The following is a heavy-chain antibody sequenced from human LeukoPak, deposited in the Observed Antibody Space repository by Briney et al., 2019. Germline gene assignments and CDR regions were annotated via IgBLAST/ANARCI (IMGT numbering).Heavy chain of an antibody. V-gene: IGHV4-34*01. CDR2: IYHSGGT. J-gene: IGHJ1*01. D-gene: IGHD3-22*01. CDR3: ARLSLPQYYYDSSGYYGNFQH. CDR1: GGSFSGYY. Sequence: KPSETLSLTCAVYGGSFSGYYWSWIRQPPGKGLEWIGEIYHSGGTYYNPSLKSRVTMSVDTSKSQFSLKLSSVTAADTAVYYCARLSLPQYYYDSSGYYGNFQHWGQGTLVTVSS.